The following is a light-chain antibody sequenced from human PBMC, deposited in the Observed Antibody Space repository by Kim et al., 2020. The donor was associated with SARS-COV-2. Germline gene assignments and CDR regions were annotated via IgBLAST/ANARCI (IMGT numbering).Light chain of an antibody. Sequence: EIVLTQYPGTLSLFPGDKATLSPRASQSVTSTYIAWYQKKPGQAPRLLIYAASVRATGIPDRFSGSGSGTDFTLTISRLEPEDFAVYYCQHDGNSRGLFTFGAGTKVDIK. J-gene: IGKJ3*01. V-gene: IGKV3-20*01. CDR3: QHDGNSRGLFT. CDR2: AAS. CDR1: QSVTSTY.